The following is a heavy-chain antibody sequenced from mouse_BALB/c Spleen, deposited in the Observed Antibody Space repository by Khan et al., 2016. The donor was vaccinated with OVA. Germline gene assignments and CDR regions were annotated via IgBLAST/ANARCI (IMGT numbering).Heavy chain of an antibody. CDR1: GFTFSAYS. Sequence: EVQLQESGGDLVKPGGSLKVSCAASGFTFSAYSMSWVRQTPDKRLEWVATISSGGDYTYYPDNVEGRFTISRDNAKNTLYLQMSSPKSEDTAMYYCASHLTGSFTYWGQGTLVTVSA. J-gene: IGHJ3*01. CDR3: ASHLTGSFTY. V-gene: IGHV5-6*01. D-gene: IGHD4-1*01. CDR2: ISSGGDYT.